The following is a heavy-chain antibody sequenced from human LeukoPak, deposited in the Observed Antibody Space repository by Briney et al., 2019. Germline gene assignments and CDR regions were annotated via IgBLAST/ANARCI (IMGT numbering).Heavy chain of an antibody. D-gene: IGHD2-2*01. CDR3: ARGRIVVVPAARIFDY. Sequence: SETLSLTCAVYGGSFSGYYWSWIRQPPGKELEWIGEINHSGSTNYNPSLKSRVTISVDTSKNQFSLKLSSVTAADTAVYYCARGRIVVVPAARIFDYWGQGTLVTVSS. V-gene: IGHV4-34*01. CDR2: INHSGST. CDR1: GGSFSGYY. J-gene: IGHJ4*02.